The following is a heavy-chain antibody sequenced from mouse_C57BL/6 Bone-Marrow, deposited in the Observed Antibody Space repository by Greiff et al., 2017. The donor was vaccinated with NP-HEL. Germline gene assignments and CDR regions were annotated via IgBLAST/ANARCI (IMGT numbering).Heavy chain of an antibody. CDR1: GYTFTDYY. J-gene: IGHJ4*01. V-gene: IGHV1-76*01. CDR3: ARRGGYGYDRAMDY. CDR2: IYPGSGNT. Sequence: QVHVKQSGAELVRPGASVKLSCKASGYTFTDYYINWVKQRPGQGLEWIARIYPGSGNTYYNEKFKGKATLTAEKSSSTAYMQLSSLTSEDSAVYFGARRGGYGYDRAMDYWGQGTSVTVSS. D-gene: IGHD2-2*01.